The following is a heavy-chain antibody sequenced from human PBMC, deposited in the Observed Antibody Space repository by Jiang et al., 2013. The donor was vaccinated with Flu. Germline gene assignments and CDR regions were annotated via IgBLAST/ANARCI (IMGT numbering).Heavy chain of an antibody. CDR1: GFTFSSYA. J-gene: IGHJ4*02. CDR2: ISYDGSNK. Sequence: QLLESGGGVVQPGGSLKLSCAASGFTFSSYAMHWVRQAPGKGLEWVAVISYDGSNKYYADSVKGRFTISRDNSKNTLYLQMNSLRAEDTAVYYCARDRIRHSSGLLGPDWGQGTLVTVSS. D-gene: IGHD3-22*01. CDR3: ARDRIRHSSGLLGPD. V-gene: IGHV3-30-3*01.